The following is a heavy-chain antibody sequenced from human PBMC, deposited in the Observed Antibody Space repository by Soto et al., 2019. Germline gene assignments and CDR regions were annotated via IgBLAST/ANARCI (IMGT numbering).Heavy chain of an antibody. Sequence: GESLKISCEASGYTFANYWIGWVRQMPGKGLELMGIIYPIESDAGYSPSFQGQVIISADKSINTAYLQWSSLRASDTAIYYCVRHGRSGGSSYSGWFDPWGQGTLVT. D-gene: IGHD2-15*01. CDR1: GYTFANYW. J-gene: IGHJ5*02. CDR3: VRHGRSGGSSYSGWFDP. CDR2: IYPIESDA. V-gene: IGHV5-51*01.